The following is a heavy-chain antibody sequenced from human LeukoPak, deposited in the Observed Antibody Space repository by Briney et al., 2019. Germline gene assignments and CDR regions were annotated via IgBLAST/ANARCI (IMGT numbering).Heavy chain of an antibody. Sequence: ASVKVSCKASGYTFTSYDINWVRQATGQGLEWMGWMNPNSGNTGYAQKFQGRVTMTRNTSISTAYMELSSLRSEDTAVYYCARLTLPYCSSTSCFLSYGMDVWGQGTTVTVSS. CDR2: MNPNSGNT. CDR1: GYTFTSYD. V-gene: IGHV1-8*01. D-gene: IGHD2-2*01. CDR3: ARLTLPYCSSTSCFLSYGMDV. J-gene: IGHJ6*02.